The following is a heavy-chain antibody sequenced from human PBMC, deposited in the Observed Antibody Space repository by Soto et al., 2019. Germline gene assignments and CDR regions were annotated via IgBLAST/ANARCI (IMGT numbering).Heavy chain of an antibody. CDR3: ARDWGSGIFGVVHYMYV. V-gene: IGHV3-21*01. Sequence: PGGSLRLSCAASGFTFSSYSMNWVRQAPGKGLEWVSSISSSSSYIYYADSVKGRFTISRDNAKNSLYLQMNSLRAEDTAVYYSARDWGSGIFGVVHYMYVWGKETTVPISS. CDR2: ISSSSSYI. J-gene: IGHJ6*03. D-gene: IGHD3-3*01. CDR1: GFTFSSYS.